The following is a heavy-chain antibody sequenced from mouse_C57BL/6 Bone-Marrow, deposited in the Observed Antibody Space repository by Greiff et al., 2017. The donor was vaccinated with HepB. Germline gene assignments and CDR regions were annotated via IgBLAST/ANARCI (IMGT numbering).Heavy chain of an antibody. CDR2: IDPSDSYT. CDR3: ARPSFGDAMDY. Sequence: QVQLQQSGAELVMPGASVKLSCKASGYTFTSYWMHWVKQRPGQGLEWIGEIDPSDSYTNYNQKFKGKSTLTVDKSSSTAYMQLSSLTSEDSAVYYCARPSFGDAMDYWGQGTSVTVSS. V-gene: IGHV1-69*01. D-gene: IGHD1-2*01. J-gene: IGHJ4*01. CDR1: GYTFTSYW.